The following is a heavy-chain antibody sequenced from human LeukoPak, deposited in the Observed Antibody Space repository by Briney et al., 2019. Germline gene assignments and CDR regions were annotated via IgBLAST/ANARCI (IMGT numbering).Heavy chain of an antibody. CDR3: AGHHPRNTVDF. J-gene: IGHJ4*02. Sequence: SETLSLTCAVYGGSFSGYYWSWIRQPPGKGLEWIGEINHSGSTNYNPSLKSRVTISLDASKNQFSLKLSSVTAADTAVYYCAGHHPRNTVDFWGQGTLVTVSS. V-gene: IGHV4-34*01. CDR2: INHSGST. D-gene: IGHD2-8*02. CDR1: GGSFSGYY.